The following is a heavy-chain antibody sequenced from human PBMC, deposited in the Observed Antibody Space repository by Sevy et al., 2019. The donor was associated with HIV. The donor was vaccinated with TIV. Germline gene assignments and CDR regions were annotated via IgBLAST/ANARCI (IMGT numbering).Heavy chain of an antibody. CDR1: GDSVSSSSVA. CDR3: ARAITIFGLTIMLDP. CDR2: TYYRSKWYN. V-gene: IGHV6-1*01. Sequence: SQTLSLTCAISGDSVSSSSVAWNWIRQSPSRGLEWLGRTYYRSKWYNDYALSVKNRIIISPDTSKNQLSLQLNSVTPKDTAVYYCARAITIFGLTIMLDPWGLGTLVTVSS. J-gene: IGHJ5*02. D-gene: IGHD3-3*01.